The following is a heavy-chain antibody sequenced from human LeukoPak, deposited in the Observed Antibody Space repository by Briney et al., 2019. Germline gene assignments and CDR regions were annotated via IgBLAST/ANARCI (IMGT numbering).Heavy chain of an antibody. V-gene: IGHV3-23*01. CDR1: GFTFSNNG. CDR3: AKTQGFFDH. CDR2: ISDGGDTT. Sequence: PGGSLRLSCAASGFTFSNNGMTWVRQAPGKGMEWVTGISDGGDTTYDAGSVKGRFTFSRDNSKNILYLQMNSLRAEDTAIYYCAKTQGFFDHWGQGSLVTVSS. J-gene: IGHJ4*02.